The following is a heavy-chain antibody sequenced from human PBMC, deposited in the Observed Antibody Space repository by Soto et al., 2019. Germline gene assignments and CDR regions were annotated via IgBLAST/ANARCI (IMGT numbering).Heavy chain of an antibody. Sequence: ASVKVSCKASGYTFPSYGISGVRQAPGQGLEWMGWISAYNGNTNYAQKLQGRVTMTTDTSTSTAYMELRSLRSDDTAVYYCARAQKGYCSSTSCYGGLGAFDIWGQGTMVTVSS. CDR2: ISAYNGNT. CDR3: ARAQKGYCSSTSCYGGLGAFDI. J-gene: IGHJ3*02. CDR1: GYTFPSYG. V-gene: IGHV1-18*01. D-gene: IGHD2-2*01.